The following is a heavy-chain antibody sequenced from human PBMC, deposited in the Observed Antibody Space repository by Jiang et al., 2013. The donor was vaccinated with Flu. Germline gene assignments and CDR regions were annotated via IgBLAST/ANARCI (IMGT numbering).Heavy chain of an antibody. D-gene: IGHD1-7*01. J-gene: IGHJ4*02. CDR3: ARGNYVPDY. V-gene: IGHV3-30*01. Sequence: YYADSVKGRFTISRDNSKNTLYLQMNSLRAEDTAVYYCARGNYVPDYWGQGTLVTVSS.